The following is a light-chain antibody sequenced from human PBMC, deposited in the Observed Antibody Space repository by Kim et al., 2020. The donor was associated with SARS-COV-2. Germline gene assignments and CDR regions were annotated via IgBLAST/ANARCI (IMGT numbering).Light chain of an antibody. V-gene: IGKV4-1*01. Sequence: DIVMTQSPDFLAVSLGERATINCKSSQSVLYSFNNKNCLAWYQQKPGQPPKVLIYWASTRESGVPDRFSGSGSGTDFTLTISNLQAEDVAVYYCQQCHDTPPYTFGQGTKLEI. CDR2: WAS. CDR1: QSVLYSFNNKNC. CDR3: QQCHDTPPYT. J-gene: IGKJ2*01.